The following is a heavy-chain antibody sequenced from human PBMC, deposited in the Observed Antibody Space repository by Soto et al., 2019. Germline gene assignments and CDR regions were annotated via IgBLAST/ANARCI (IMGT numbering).Heavy chain of an antibody. D-gene: IGHD6-13*01. V-gene: IGHV4-39*01. CDR2: IYYSGST. CDR3: ARRQQLSPSNYFDY. J-gene: IGHJ4*02. Sequence: PSETLSLTCTVSGGSISSSSYYWGWIRQPPGKGLEWIGSIYYSGSTYYNPSLKSRVTISVDTPKNQFSLKLSSVTAADTAVYYCARRQQLSPSNYFDYWGQGTLVTVS. CDR1: GGSISSSSYY.